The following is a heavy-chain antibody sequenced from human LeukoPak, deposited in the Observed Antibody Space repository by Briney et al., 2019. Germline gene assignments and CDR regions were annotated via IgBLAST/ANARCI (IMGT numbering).Heavy chain of an antibody. CDR2: INPNSGGT. D-gene: IGHD1-26*01. Sequence: SVKVSCKASGYTFTGYYMHWVRQAPGQGLEWMGWINPNSGGTNYAQKFQGRVTMTRDTSISTAYMELSSLRSEDTAVYYCARDNSVGDTAWWFDPWGQGTLVTVSS. V-gene: IGHV1-2*02. CDR1: GYTFTGYY. CDR3: ARDNSVGDTAWWFDP. J-gene: IGHJ5*02.